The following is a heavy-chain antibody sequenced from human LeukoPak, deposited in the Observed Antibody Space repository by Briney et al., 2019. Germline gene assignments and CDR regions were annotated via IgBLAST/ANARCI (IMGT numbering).Heavy chain of an antibody. CDR1: GGFISSNNW. D-gene: IGHD6-25*01. Sequence: PSETLSLTCAVSGGFISSNNWWGWIRQPPGKGLEWIGSIYYSGSTYYNPSLKSRVTISVDTSKNQFSLKPSSVTAADTAVYYCARHARPRITAIDLDYWGQGTLVTVSS. CDR3: ARHARPRITAIDLDY. V-gene: IGHV4-39*01. CDR2: IYYSGST. J-gene: IGHJ4*02.